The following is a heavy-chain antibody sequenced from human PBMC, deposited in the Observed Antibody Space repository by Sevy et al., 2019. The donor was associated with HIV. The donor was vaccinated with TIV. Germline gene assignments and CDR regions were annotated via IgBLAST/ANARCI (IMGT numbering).Heavy chain of an antibody. J-gene: IGHJ4*02. V-gene: IGHV3-33*01. CDR3: AREPPGSYYYFDY. Sequence: GGSLRLSCAASGFTFSSYRMHWVRQAPGKGLEWVAVIWYDGSNKYYADSVKGRFTISRDNSKNTLYLQMNSLRAEDTAVYYCAREPPGSYYYFDYWGQGTLVTVSS. D-gene: IGHD1-26*01. CDR1: GFTFSSYR. CDR2: IWYDGSNK.